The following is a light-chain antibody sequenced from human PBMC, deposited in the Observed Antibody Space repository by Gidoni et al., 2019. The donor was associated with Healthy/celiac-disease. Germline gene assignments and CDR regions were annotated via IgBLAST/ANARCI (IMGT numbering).Light chain of an antibody. V-gene: IGKV1-5*01. J-gene: IGKJ2*01. Sequence: DIQMTQSPSTLSASVGDRVTITCRASQSISSWLAWYQQKPGKAPKLLIYDASSLESGVTSRFSGSGSGTEFTLTSSSLQPDDFATYYCQQYKSYPYTFGQGTKLEIK. CDR2: DAS. CDR3: QQYKSYPYT. CDR1: QSISSW.